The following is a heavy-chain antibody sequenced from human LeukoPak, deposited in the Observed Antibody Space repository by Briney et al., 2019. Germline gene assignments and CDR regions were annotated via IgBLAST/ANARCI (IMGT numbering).Heavy chain of an antibody. CDR3: ARYRVVDTAMVAFAFDI. V-gene: IGHV4-61*01. J-gene: IGHJ3*02. CDR1: GASITGGSYY. D-gene: IGHD5-18*01. Sequence: SQTLSLTCTVSGASITGGSYYWSWIRQPPGKGLEWIGYIYYSGSTNYNPSLKSRVTISVDTSKNQFSLKLSSVTAADTAVYYCARYRVVDTAMVAFAFDIWGQGTMVTVSS. CDR2: IYYSGST.